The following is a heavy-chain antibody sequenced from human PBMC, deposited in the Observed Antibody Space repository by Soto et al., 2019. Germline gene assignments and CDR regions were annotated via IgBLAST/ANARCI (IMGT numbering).Heavy chain of an antibody. Sequence: QVQMQESGPGLVKASQTLSLTCTVSGGSISTGGYYWTWIRQHPGKGLEWIGYIYYSGSTYYNPSLNSRVTISVDTSKNQFSLKLSSVTAADTAVYYCARGLSVTLFDNWGQGTLVTVSS. CDR1: GGSISTGGYY. V-gene: IGHV4-31*03. CDR2: IYYSGST. CDR3: ARGLSVTLFDN. J-gene: IGHJ4*02. D-gene: IGHD4-17*01.